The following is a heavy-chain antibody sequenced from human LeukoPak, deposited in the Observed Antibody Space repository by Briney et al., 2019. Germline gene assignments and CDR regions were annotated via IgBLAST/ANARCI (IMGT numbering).Heavy chain of an antibody. CDR3: AREVLGMATIGRSDY. CDR1: GFTFSSYA. CDR2: ISSSGSTI. V-gene: IGHV3-48*04. D-gene: IGHD5-24*01. Sequence: GGSLRLSCAASGFTFSSYAMSWVRQAPGKGLEWVSYISSSGSTIYYADSVKGRFTISRDNAKNSLYLQMNSLRAEDTAVYYCAREVLGMATIGRSDYWGQGTLVTASS. J-gene: IGHJ4*02.